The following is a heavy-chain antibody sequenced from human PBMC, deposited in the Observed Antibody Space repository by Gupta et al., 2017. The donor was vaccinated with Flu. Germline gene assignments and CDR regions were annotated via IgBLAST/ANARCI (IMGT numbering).Heavy chain of an antibody. D-gene: IGHD2-2*02. CDR1: GGSFSVYS. CDR3: ARKRGYCSSTSCYTYFDY. V-gene: IGHV4-34*01. J-gene: IGHJ4*02. CDR2: INHSGST. Sequence: QVQLQQWGAGLSKPSETLSLTCAVYGGSFSVYSWSWIRQPPGKGLEWIGEINHSGSTNYNPSLKSRVTISVDTSKNQFSLKLSSVTAADTAVYYCARKRGYCSSTSCYTYFDYWGQGTLVTVSS.